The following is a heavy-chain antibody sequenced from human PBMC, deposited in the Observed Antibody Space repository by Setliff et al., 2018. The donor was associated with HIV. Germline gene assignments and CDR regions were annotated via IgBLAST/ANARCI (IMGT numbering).Heavy chain of an antibody. J-gene: IGHJ6*02. CDR3: ARIVISSSSNYYYGMDV. CDR1: GFSLSTSGMC. Sequence: SGPMLVDPTPTLTLTCTFSGFSLSTSGMCVNWIRQPPGEALEWLARIDWDDDEYYSTSLKTRLTISKDTSKNQVVLTMTNMDPVDTATYYCARIVISSSSNYYYGMDVWGQGTTVTVSS. CDR2: IDWDDDE. D-gene: IGHD6-6*01. V-gene: IGHV2-70*11.